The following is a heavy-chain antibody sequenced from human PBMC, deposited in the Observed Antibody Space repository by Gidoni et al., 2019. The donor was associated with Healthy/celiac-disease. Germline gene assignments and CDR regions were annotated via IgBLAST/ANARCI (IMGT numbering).Heavy chain of an antibody. V-gene: IGHV1-46*01. CDR1: GYPFTSYY. CDR3: AREPPRGVADDAFDI. D-gene: IGHD3-3*01. CDR2: INPSGGST. J-gene: IGHJ3*02. Sequence: QVQLVQSGAEVKKPGASVTVSCKASGYPFTSYYMHWVRQAPGQGLEWMGIINPSGGSTSYEQKFQGRVTMTRDTSTSTVYMELSSLRSEDTAVYYCAREPPRGVADDAFDIWGQGTMVTVSS.